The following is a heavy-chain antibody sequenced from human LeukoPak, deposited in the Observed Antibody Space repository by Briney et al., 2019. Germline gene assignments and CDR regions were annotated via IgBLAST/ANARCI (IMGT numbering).Heavy chain of an antibody. CDR1: GGSISSYY. Sequence: SETLSLTCTVSGGSISSYYWSWIRQPPGKGLEWIGNIYYSGSTNYNPSLKSRVTISVDTSKNQFSLKLTSVTAADTAVYYCARHPGYYYYYMDVWGKGTTVTISS. CDR3: ARHPGYYYYYMDV. J-gene: IGHJ6*03. V-gene: IGHV4-59*08. CDR2: IYYSGST.